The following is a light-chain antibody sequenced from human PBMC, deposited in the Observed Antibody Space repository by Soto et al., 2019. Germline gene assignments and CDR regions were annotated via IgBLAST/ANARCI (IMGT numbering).Light chain of an antibody. J-gene: IGKJ5*01. CDR2: GAS. V-gene: IGKV3-11*01. CDR1: KSVSTY. CDR3: QQRSNWPSIP. Sequence: EVVLTQSPGTLSLSPGERATLSCRASKSVSTYLAWYQQKSGQAPRLLIYGASSRASGIPDRFSGSGSGTDFTPTINSLEPEEFAVYYRQQRSNWPSIPFGQGTRRESK.